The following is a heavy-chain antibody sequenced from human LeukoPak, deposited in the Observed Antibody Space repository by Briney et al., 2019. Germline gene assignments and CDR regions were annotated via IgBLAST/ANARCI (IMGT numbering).Heavy chain of an antibody. CDR3: AGGPIGYCSSASCRFDY. Sequence: SETLTLTCAVSGGSISSYYWTWIRQPPGKGLEWIGYIYYSGRTNYNPSLRSRVPISVATSKNEFSLKLSSVTAADTAVYYCAGGPIGYCSSASCRFDYWGQGTVTTVSS. D-gene: IGHD2-2*03. CDR2: IYYSGRT. V-gene: IGHV4-59*08. J-gene: IGHJ4*02. CDR1: GGSISSYY.